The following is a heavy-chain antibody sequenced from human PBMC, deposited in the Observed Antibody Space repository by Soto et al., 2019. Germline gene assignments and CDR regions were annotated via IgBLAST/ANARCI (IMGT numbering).Heavy chain of an antibody. CDR2: IGNRGTGI. D-gene: IGHD6-13*01. CDR3: ARDLRAVGMASRFDP. J-gene: IGHJ5*02. Sequence: QVQLVESGGGLVKPGGSLRLSCAASGLTFGDYYMTWIRQAPGKGLEWVSFIGNRGTGIYYADSVKGRFTIFRDNAKNSLYLQMNSLRAEDTAMYYCARDLRAVGMASRFDPWGQGTLVTVSS. CDR1: GLTFGDYY. V-gene: IGHV3-11*01.